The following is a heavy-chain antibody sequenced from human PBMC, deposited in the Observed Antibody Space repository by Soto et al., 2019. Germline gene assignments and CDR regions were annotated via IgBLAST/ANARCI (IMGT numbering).Heavy chain of an antibody. CDR1: GGTFSSYA. D-gene: IGHD2-2*01. CDR3: ARGIVPAAIATAFDI. Sequence: SVKVSCKASGGTFSSYAISWVRQAPGQGLEWMGGIIPIFGTANYAQKFQGRVTITADESTSTAYMELSSLRSEDTAVYYCARGIVPAAIATAFDIWGQGTMVTVSS. J-gene: IGHJ3*02. CDR2: IIPIFGTA. V-gene: IGHV1-69*13.